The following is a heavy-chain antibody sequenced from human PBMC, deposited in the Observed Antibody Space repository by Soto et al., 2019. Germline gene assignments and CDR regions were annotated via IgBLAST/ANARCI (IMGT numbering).Heavy chain of an antibody. CDR1: RFTFSSYG. CDR3: ARGHPGYNVSNGYTREDYYYYPLDV. CDR2: ISHDGSNK. D-gene: IGHD3-3*01. J-gene: IGHJ6*02. V-gene: IGHV3-30*03. Sequence: GGSLRLSCTASRFTFSSYGMHWVRQAPGKGLEWVAVISHDGSNKYYADSVKGRFTISRDNSKHTLYLQMNSLRAEDTAVYYCARGHPGYNVSNGYTREDYYYYPLDVWGQGTTVTVSS.